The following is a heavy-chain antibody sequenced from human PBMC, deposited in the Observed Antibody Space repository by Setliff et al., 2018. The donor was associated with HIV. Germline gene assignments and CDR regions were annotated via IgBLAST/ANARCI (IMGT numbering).Heavy chain of an antibody. Sequence: GGSLRLSCAASGFTFRNYKFNWVRQAPGRGLEWVSSISIGSGGAIDYADSVQGRFTISRDNSKNSLYLQMNSLRAEDTAVYYCARWGYSRDGMDVWGQGTTVTVSS. V-gene: IGHV3-48*03. CDR3: ARWGYSRDGMDV. CDR2: ISIGSGGAI. J-gene: IGHJ6*02. D-gene: IGHD4-4*01. CDR1: GFTFRNYK.